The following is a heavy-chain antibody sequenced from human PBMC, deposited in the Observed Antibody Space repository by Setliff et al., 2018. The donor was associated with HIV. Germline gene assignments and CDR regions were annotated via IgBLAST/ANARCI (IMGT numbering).Heavy chain of an antibody. Sequence: ASVKVSCKASGFTFSKSAIHWVRQAPGQRLELMAWINAANGHAKYSQKFQGRVTITRDTSATIAYMELSSLTSEDTAVYYCARGGALTTDWYFDVWGRGTPVTVS. CDR3: ARGGALTTDWYFDV. CDR1: GFTFSKSA. J-gene: IGHJ2*01. D-gene: IGHD4-4*01. V-gene: IGHV1-3*01. CDR2: INAANGHA.